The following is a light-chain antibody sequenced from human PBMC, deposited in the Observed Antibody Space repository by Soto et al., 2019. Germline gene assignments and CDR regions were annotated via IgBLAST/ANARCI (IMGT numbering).Light chain of an antibody. Sequence: DIQMTQSPSSLSASVGDRVIITGRASQSISNYLNWYQQKPGKAPKLLIFAASSLQSGVPSRFSGSGSGTNFTLTISSLQPEDFAAYYCQQSYSAPITFGQGTRLEI. CDR1: QSISNY. V-gene: IGKV1-39*01. J-gene: IGKJ5*01. CDR2: AAS. CDR3: QQSYSAPIT.